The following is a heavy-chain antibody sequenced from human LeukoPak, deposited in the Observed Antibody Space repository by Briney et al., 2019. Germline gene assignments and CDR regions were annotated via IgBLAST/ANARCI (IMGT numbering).Heavy chain of an antibody. CDR3: ARGRRSSCYSGVDS. V-gene: IGHV3-23*01. CDR1: GFTFRTYA. CDR2: ISDSGGST. Sequence: GGSLRLSCAASGFTFRTYAMSWVRQAPGKGLEWVSSISDSGGSTYYADSVKGRLTISRDNSKNTLYLQMSSLGAEDTAVYYCARGRRSSCYSGVDSWGQGTLVTVSS. J-gene: IGHJ4*02. D-gene: IGHD2-2*02.